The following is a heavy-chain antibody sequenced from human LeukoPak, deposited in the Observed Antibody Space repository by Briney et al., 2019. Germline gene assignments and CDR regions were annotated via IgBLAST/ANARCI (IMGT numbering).Heavy chain of an antibody. D-gene: IGHD2-21*02. CDR1: GYTFTSYG. Sequence: ASVKVSCKASGYTFTSYGISWVRQAPGQGLEWMGWISAYNGNTNYAQKLQGRVTMTTDTSTSTAYMELRSLRSDDTAVYYCARDQVPHIVVVTATLDYWAREPWSPSPQ. J-gene: IGHJ4*02. CDR3: ARDQVPHIVVVTATLDY. V-gene: IGHV1-18*01. CDR2: ISAYNGNT.